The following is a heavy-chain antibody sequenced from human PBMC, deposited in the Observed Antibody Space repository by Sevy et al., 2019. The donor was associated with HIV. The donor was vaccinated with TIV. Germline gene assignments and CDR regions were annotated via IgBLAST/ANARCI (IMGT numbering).Heavy chain of an antibody. CDR1: GFTFSSAW. Sequence: GGSLRLSCAASGFTFSSAWMSWVRLAPGKGLEWVGRIKSKTDGGSIDYAAPVKGRFTISREDSKNTLYLQMNSLKTDDTAVYYCITDPGYSGYDEEVINYYYGMDVWGQGTTVTVSS. D-gene: IGHD5-12*01. J-gene: IGHJ6*02. CDR2: IKSKTDGGSI. CDR3: ITDPGYSGYDEEVINYYYGMDV. V-gene: IGHV3-15*01.